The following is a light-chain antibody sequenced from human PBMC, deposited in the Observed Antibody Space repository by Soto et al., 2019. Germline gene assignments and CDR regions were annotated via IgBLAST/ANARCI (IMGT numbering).Light chain of an antibody. V-gene: IGLV2-23*03. CDR2: EGS. Sequence: QSALTQPASVTGSPGQSITISCTGTSSDVGSYNLVSWYQQHPGKAPKLMIYEGSKRPSGVSNRFSGSKSGNTASLTISGLQAEDEANYSGCSYAVSSTFPNVFGIGTKVTGL. J-gene: IGLJ1*01. CDR3: CSYAVSSTFPNV. CDR1: SSDVGSYNL.